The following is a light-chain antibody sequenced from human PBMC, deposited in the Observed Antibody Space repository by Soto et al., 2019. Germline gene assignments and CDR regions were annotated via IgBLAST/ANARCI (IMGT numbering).Light chain of an antibody. Sequence: AIRMPQSPSSLSASTGDSVTITCRASQGISSYLAWYQQKPGKAPKLLIYAASTLQSGVPSRFSGSGSGTDFTLTISCLQSEEFATYYCQQYYSYPLTFGGGTKVDIK. CDR2: AAS. CDR3: QQYYSYPLT. CDR1: QGISSY. J-gene: IGKJ4*01. V-gene: IGKV1-8*01.